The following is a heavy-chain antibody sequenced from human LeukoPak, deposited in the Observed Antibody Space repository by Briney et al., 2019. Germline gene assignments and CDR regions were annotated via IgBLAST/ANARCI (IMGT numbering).Heavy chain of an antibody. CDR1: GFTFSSYG. V-gene: IGHV3-33*03. CDR2: IWYDGSNK. J-gene: IGHJ4*02. Sequence: GGSLRLSCAASGFTFSSYGMHWVRQAPGKGLEWVAVIWYDGSNKYYADSVKGRFTISRDNAKNSLYLQMNSLRAEDTALYYCAKSPKDSGYYEPIDYWGQGTLVTVSS. D-gene: IGHD3-22*01. CDR3: AKSPKDSGYYEPIDY.